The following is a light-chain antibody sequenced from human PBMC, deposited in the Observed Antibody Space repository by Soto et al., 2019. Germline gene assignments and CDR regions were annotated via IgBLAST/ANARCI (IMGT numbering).Light chain of an antibody. Sequence: DIQLTQSPSFLSASVGDRVTITCRASQGISSYLAWYQQKPGKAPKLLIYAASTLQSGVPSRFSGSGSGTEFTLTISRLQPEDIATYYCLQVSSFPRTFGQGTKVDI. CDR2: AAS. J-gene: IGKJ1*01. CDR3: LQVSSFPRT. V-gene: IGKV1-9*01. CDR1: QGISSY.